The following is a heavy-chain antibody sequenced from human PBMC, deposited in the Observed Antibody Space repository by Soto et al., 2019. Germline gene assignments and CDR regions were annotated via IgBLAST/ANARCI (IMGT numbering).Heavy chain of an antibody. Sequence: GGSLRLSCAASGFTFSNAWMNWVRQAPGKGLEWVGRIKSKTDGGTTDYAAPVKGRFTISRDDSKNTLYLQMNSLKTEDTAVYYCTTEGYCSSTSCYAIYYYYGMDVWGQGTTVTVSS. V-gene: IGHV3-15*07. CDR3: TTEGYCSSTSCYAIYYYYGMDV. D-gene: IGHD2-2*01. CDR1: GFTFSNAW. J-gene: IGHJ6*02. CDR2: IKSKTDGGTT.